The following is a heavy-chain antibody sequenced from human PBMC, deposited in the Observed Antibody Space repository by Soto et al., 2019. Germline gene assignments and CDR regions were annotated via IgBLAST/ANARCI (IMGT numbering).Heavy chain of an antibody. V-gene: IGHV3-30*18. CDR3: AKDAGGYSYGSLDY. Sequence: QVQLVESGGGVVQSGRSLRLSCAASGFTFSSYGMHWVRQAPGKGLEWVAVISYDGSNKYYADSVKGRFTISRDNSKNTLYLQMNSLRAEDTAVYYCAKDAGGYSYGSLDYWGQGTLVTVSS. CDR1: GFTFSSYG. D-gene: IGHD5-18*01. J-gene: IGHJ4*02. CDR2: ISYDGSNK.